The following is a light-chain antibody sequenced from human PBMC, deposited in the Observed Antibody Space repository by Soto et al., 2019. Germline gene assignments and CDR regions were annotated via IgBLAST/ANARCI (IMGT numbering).Light chain of an antibody. CDR1: QSISSW. J-gene: IGKJ1*01. CDR2: DAS. V-gene: IGKV1-5*01. Sequence: DIQMTQSPSTLSASVGDRVTITCRASQSISSWLAWYQQKPGKAPKLLIYDASSLESGVPSRFSRSGSGTEFTLTISSLQPDDFANYYCQQYNSYSRTFGQGTKVEIK. CDR3: QQYNSYSRT.